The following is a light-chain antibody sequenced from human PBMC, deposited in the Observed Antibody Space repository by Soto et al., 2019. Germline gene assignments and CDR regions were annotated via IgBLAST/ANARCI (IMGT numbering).Light chain of an antibody. V-gene: IGLV1-40*01. J-gene: IGLJ1*01. CDR3: QTYDSSLSGLYV. CDR2: GNS. Sequence: VLTRPPSGFSAPLLRVLITPTGSNSNTGAGCDLHWYQQLPGTAPKLLIYGNSNRPSGVPDRFSGSKSGTSASLAITGLQAEDEADYYCQTYDSSLSGLYVFGTGTKVTVL. CDR1: NSNTGAGCD.